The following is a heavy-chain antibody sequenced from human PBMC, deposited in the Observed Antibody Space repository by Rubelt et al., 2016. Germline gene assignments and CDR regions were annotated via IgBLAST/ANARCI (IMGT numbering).Heavy chain of an antibody. CDR1: GGSFSGYS. CDR3: ARHDTGSFLFDF. Sequence: QVQLQQWGAGLVKPSETLSLTCAVYGGSFSGYSWTWIRQPPGKGLEWLGEIDHSGNTDYIPSLKSRVSISVDTSKKQISLKMSPVTAADTAVYYCARHDTGSFLFDFWGQGTPVTVSS. CDR2: IDHSGNT. D-gene: IGHD1-26*01. V-gene: IGHV4-34*01. J-gene: IGHJ4*02.